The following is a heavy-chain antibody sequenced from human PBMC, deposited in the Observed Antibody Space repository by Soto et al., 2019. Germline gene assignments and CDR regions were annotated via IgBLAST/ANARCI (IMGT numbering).Heavy chain of an antibody. CDR1: GDSISSSNW. CDR2: MHHTGST. D-gene: IGHD6-13*01. V-gene: IGHV4-4*02. J-gene: IGHJ4*02. Sequence: QVQLQESGPGLVRPSGTLSLTCTVSGDSISSSNWWSWVRQPPGKGLEWIGEMHHTGSTNYNPSLESRVSISLDKSKNRFSLNLSSVTVADTAVYYCAAASSWRLGYWGQGALITVSS. CDR3: AAASSWRLGY.